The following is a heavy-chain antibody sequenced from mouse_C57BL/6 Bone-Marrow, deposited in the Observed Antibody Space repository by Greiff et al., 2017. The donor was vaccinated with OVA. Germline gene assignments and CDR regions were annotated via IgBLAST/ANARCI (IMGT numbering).Heavy chain of an antibody. J-gene: IGHJ3*01. CDR3: ARHLSWFAY. Sequence: EVMLVESGGDLVKPGGSLKLSCAASGFTFSSYGMSWVRQTPDKRLEWVATISSGGSYTYYPDSVKGRFTISRDNAKNTLYLQLSSLKSEDTAMYYCARHLSWFAYWGQGTLVTVSA. CDR2: ISSGGSYT. CDR1: GFTFSSYG. V-gene: IGHV5-6*01.